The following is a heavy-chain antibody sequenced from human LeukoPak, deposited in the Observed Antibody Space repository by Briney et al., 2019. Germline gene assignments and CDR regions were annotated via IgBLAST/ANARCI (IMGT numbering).Heavy chain of an antibody. CDR2: INPSGGST. CDR3: ARGTIDDY. J-gene: IGHJ4*02. V-gene: IGHV1-46*01. D-gene: IGHD3-9*01. Sequence: ASVKVSCKASGYTFTSYYIDWVRQAPGQGLEWMGVINPSGGSTRYAQKFQGRVTMTGDTSTRTVYMELSSLTSADTAVYYCARGTIDDYWGQGTPVTVSS. CDR1: GYTFTSYY.